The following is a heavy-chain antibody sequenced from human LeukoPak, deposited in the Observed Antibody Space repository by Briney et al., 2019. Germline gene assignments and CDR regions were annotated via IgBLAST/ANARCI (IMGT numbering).Heavy chain of an antibody. J-gene: IGHJ4*02. D-gene: IGHD3-22*01. CDR3: ARGDNYYDSSGYPVYFDY. CDR2: IIPIFGTA. Sequence: KISCKASGGTFSSYAISWVRQAPGQGLEWMGGIIPIFGTANYAQKFQGRVTITTDESTSTAYMELSSLRSEDTAAYYCARGDNYYDSSGYPVYFDYWGQGTLVTVSS. V-gene: IGHV1-69*05. CDR1: GGTFSSYA.